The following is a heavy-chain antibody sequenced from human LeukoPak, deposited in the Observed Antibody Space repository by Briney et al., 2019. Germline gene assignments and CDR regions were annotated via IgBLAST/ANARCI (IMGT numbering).Heavy chain of an antibody. V-gene: IGHV4-31*03. Sequence: SETLSLTCTVSGGSISSGGYYWSWIRQHPGKGLEWIGYIYYSGSAYYNPSLKSRVTISVDTSKNQFSLKLGSVTAADTAVYYCARDAAYSSGWNFDYWGQGTLVTVSS. J-gene: IGHJ4*02. CDR2: IYYSGSA. D-gene: IGHD6-19*01. CDR3: ARDAAYSSGWNFDY. CDR1: GGSISSGGYY.